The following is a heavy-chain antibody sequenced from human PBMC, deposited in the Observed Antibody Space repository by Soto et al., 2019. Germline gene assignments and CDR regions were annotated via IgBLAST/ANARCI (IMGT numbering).Heavy chain of an antibody. CDR3: ATHQPYDSSGYKLIWAFDY. Sequence: GGSLRLSCAASGFTFSSYAMSWVRQAPGKGLEWVSAISGSGGSTYYADSVKGRFTISRDNYKNTLYLQMNSLRAEDTAVYYCATHQPYDSSGYKLIWAFDYWGQGTLVTVSS. D-gene: IGHD3-22*01. CDR2: ISGSGGST. CDR1: GFTFSSYA. J-gene: IGHJ4*02. V-gene: IGHV3-23*01.